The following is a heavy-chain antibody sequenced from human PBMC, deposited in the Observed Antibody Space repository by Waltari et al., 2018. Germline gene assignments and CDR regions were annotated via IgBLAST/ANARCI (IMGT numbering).Heavy chain of an antibody. D-gene: IGHD6-19*01. Sequence: QVQLVESGGGVVQPGRSLRLSCAASGFTFSSYGMNWVRQAPGKGLGWVAVLWYDGSNKYDADSVKGRVTISRDNSKNTLYLQMNSLRAEDTAVYYCANEAGRDSGAFDIWGQGTMVTVSS. J-gene: IGHJ3*02. CDR1: GFTFSSYG. CDR3: ANEAGRDSGAFDI. CDR2: LWYDGSNK. V-gene: IGHV3-33*06.